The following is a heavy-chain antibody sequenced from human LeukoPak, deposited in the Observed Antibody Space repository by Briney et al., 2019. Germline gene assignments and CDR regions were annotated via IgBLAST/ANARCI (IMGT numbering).Heavy chain of an antibody. J-gene: IGHJ4*02. CDR2: VDPEDGET. CDR3: ATEVVVRVRGVTYLDY. V-gene: IGHV1-69-2*01. CDR1: GYTFTDYY. D-gene: IGHD3-10*01. Sequence: ASVKISCKVSGYTFTDYYMNWVQQAPGKGLEWMGLVDPEDGETIYAEKFQGRVTITADTSTDTAYMELSSLRSEDTAVYYCATEVVVRVRGVTYLDYWGQGTLVTVSS.